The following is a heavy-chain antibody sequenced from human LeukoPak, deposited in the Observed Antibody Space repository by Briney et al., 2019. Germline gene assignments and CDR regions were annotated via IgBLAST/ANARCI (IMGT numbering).Heavy chain of an antibody. J-gene: IGHJ2*01. V-gene: IGHV3-53*04. CDR3: ARDQLERPYWYFDL. CDR1: GFTVSSNY. D-gene: IGHD1-1*01. CDR2: IYSGGST. Sequence: PGGSLRLSCAAPGFTVSSNYMSWVRQAPGKGLEWVSVIYSGGSTYYADSVKGRFTTSRHNSKDTLYLQTNSLRAEDTAVYYCARDQLERPYWYFDLWGRGTLVTVSS.